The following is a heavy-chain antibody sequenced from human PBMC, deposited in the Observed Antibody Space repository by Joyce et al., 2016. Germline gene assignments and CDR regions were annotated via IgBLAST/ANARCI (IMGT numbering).Heavy chain of an antibody. V-gene: IGHV3-74*01. CDR3: VRGGGYSNTLFDY. D-gene: IGHD4-11*01. CDR2: ISAGGSNT. Sequence: EVQLVESGGGLVQPGGSLRLSCAASGFTLSNYWMHWVREAPGKGLVWVSRISAGGSNTAYADSVKGRFTISRDNAKSTLYLQMNSLRAEDTAVYYCVRGGGYSNTLFDYWGQGSLVTVSS. J-gene: IGHJ4*02. CDR1: GFTLSNYW.